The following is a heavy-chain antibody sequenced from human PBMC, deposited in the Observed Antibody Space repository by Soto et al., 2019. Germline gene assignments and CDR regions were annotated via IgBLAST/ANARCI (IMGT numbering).Heavy chain of an antibody. CDR2: ISSSGNFI. CDR1: GFTLRSHT. CDR3: SRFCSGWSDPRFDF. D-gene: IGHD6-19*01. J-gene: IGHJ4*02. Sequence: GGSLRLSCTASGFTLRSHTMNWVRQAPGKGLEWVSSISSSGNFIYYADSVKGRFTVSRENANNSLYLEMNCLRAEDTAVYYCSRFCSGWSDPRFDFWGQGFRGTVCS. V-gene: IGHV3-21*01.